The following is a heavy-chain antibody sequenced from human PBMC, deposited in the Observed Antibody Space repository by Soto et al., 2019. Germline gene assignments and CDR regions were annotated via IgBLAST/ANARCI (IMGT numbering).Heavy chain of an antibody. D-gene: IGHD6-13*01. CDR1: GFTFSSYA. V-gene: IGHV3-23*01. Sequence: GGSLRLSCAASGFTFSSYAMKWVRQAPGKGLEWVSLIGESGTPTYYADSVKGRFTISRDNSGNTLFLQMNSLRAEDTAVYYCAKVDSSSWRYPFDDWGQGTLVTVSS. CDR2: IGESGTPT. J-gene: IGHJ4*02. CDR3: AKVDSSSWRYPFDD.